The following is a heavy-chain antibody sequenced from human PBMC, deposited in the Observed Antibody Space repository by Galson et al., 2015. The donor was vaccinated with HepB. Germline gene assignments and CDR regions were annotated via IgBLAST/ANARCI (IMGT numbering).Heavy chain of an antibody. J-gene: IGHJ4*02. CDR2: TYYRSKWYN. CDR1: GDSVSSNSAA. D-gene: IGHD6-13*01. Sequence: CAISGDSVSSNSAAWNWIRQSPSRGLEWLGRTYYRSKWYNDYAVSVKSRITINPDTSKNQFSLQLNSVTPEDTAVYYCSREPYSSSWPHHCYFDYWGQGTLVTVSP. V-gene: IGHV6-1*01. CDR3: SREPYSSSWPHHCYFDY.